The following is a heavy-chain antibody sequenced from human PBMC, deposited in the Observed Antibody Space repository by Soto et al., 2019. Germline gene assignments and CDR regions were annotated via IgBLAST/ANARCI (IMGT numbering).Heavy chain of an antibody. CDR1: GFTFSSYE. Sequence: GGSLRLSCAASGFTFSSYEMNWVRQAPGKGLEWVSYISHRGSTRYYVDSVKGRFTISRDNAKNSLYLQMNSLRAEDTAVYYCARNNPSVDCTRTTCYYGLDGCGQGTTVTVS. J-gene: IGHJ6*02. CDR2: ISHRGSTR. V-gene: IGHV3-48*03. D-gene: IGHD2-2*01. CDR3: ARNNPSVDCTRTTCYYGLDG.